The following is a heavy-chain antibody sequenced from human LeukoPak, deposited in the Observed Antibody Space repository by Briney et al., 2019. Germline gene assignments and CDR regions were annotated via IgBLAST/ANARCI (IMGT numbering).Heavy chain of an antibody. CDR3: AREPSGAESYYYGSGSYYNRLRAEYFQH. CDR1: GYTFTSYG. D-gene: IGHD3-10*01. V-gene: IGHV1-18*01. Sequence: GASVKVSCKASGYTFTSYGISWVRQAPGQGLEWMGWISAYNGNTNYAQKLQGRVTMTTDTSTSTAYMELRSLRSDDTAVYYCAREPSGAESYYYGSGSYYNRLRAEYFQHWGQGTLVTVSS. CDR2: ISAYNGNT. J-gene: IGHJ1*01.